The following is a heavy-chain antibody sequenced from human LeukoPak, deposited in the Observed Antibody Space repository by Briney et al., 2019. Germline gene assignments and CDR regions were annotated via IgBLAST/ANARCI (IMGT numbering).Heavy chain of an antibody. CDR2: ISSSSSTI. CDR3: ARGDPTPWFVYTYQQDDAFDI. J-gene: IGHJ3*02. D-gene: IGHD3-10*01. CDR1: GFTFSSYS. Sequence: GGSLRLSCAASGFTFSSYSMNWVRQAPGKGLEWVSYISSSSSTIYYADSVKGRFTISRDNAKNSLYLQMNSLRAEDTAVYYCARGDPTPWFVYTYQQDDAFDIWGQGTMVTVSS. V-gene: IGHV3-48*01.